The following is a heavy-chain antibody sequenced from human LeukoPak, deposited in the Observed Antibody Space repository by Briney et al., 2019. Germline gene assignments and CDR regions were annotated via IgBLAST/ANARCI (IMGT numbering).Heavy chain of an antibody. D-gene: IGHD3-9*01. J-gene: IGHJ6*03. CDR3: ARLGVLRYFDWLGMDV. CDR2: IHPSDSDA. Sequence: GESLKISCQGSGYIFTDYWLGWVRQMPGQGLEWVGLIHPSDSDARYSPSFQGQVTMSVDKSISLAYMEWSSLRASDSGMYYCARLGVLRYFDWLGMDVWGKGTTVTISS. V-gene: IGHV5-51*01. CDR1: GYIFTDYW.